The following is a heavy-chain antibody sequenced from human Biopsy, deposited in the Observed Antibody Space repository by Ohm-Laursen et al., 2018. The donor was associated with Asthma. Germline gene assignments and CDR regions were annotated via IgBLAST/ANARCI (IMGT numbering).Heavy chain of an antibody. CDR1: GYSLTDLS. J-gene: IGHJ4*02. CDR2: HGHEEGGT. CDR3: ASDFPKDYVRYNFQF. D-gene: IGHD4-17*01. V-gene: IGHV1-24*01. Sequence: GSSVKVSCKISGYSLTDLSMHWVRQAPGQGLEWMGGHGHEEGGTVNARRFQGRVTMTEDTSTDTAYMELSSLSSDDTAAYYCASDFPKDYVRYNFQFWGQGTLVTVSS.